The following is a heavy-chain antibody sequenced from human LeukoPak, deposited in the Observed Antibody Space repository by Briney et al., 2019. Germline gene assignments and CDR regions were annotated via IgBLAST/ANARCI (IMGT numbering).Heavy chain of an antibody. J-gene: IGHJ5*02. CDR3: ARVSVYSSSYWFDP. Sequence: ASVTVSCTASGYTFTSYAMNWVRQAPGQGLEWMGWINTNTGNPTYAQGFTGRFVFSLDTSVSTAYLQISSLKAEDPAVYYCARVSVYSSSYWFDPWGQGTLVTVSS. CDR2: INTNTGNP. CDR1: GYTFTSYA. D-gene: IGHD6-6*01. V-gene: IGHV7-4-1*02.